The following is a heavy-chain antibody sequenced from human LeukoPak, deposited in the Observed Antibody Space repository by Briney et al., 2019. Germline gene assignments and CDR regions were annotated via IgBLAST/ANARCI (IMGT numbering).Heavy chain of an antibody. CDR2: IIPIFGTA. V-gene: IGHV1-69*01. D-gene: IGHD3-10*01. CDR3: ASRVGFEELLQRPIFNYYYMDV. CDR1: GGTFINYA. Sequence: SVKVSFKASGGTFINYAISWVRQAPGQGLEWMGGIIPIFGTANYAQKFQGRVTITADESTSTAYMEVSSLRSEDTAVYYCASRVGFEELLQRPIFNYYYMDVWGKGTTVTISS. J-gene: IGHJ6*03.